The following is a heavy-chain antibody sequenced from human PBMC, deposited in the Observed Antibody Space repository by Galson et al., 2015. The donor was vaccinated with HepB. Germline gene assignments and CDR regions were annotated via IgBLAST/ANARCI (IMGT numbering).Heavy chain of an antibody. V-gene: IGHV3-21*01. D-gene: IGHD1-7*01. CDR3: VKGGQGKLPPAY. CDR2: ISSSSSYI. CDR1: GFTFSSYS. J-gene: IGHJ4*02. Sequence: SLRLSCAASGFTFSSYSMYWVRRAPGKGLEWVSSISSSSSYIYYADSVKGRFTISRDDAKNSLYLQMNSLRAEDAAVYYCVKGGQGKLPPAYWGQGTLVTVSS.